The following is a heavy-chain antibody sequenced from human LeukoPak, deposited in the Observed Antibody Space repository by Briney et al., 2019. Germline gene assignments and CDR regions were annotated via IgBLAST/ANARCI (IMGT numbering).Heavy chain of an antibody. D-gene: IGHD2-15*01. CDR2: ISSSSTTI. CDR3: ARDPDRGGGFDY. Sequence: GGSLRLSCVASGFTFSSYSMSWVRQAPGKGPEWVSYISSSSTTIYYADSVKGRFTISRDNVQNSLYLQMNSLRAEDTAVYYCARDPDRGGGFDYWGQGTLVNASS. CDR1: GFTFSSYS. V-gene: IGHV3-48*01. J-gene: IGHJ4*02.